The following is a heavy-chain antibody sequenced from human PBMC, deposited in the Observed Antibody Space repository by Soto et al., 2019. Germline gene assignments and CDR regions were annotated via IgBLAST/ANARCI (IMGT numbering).Heavy chain of an antibody. V-gene: IGHV3-23*01. CDR2: ISGSGGST. CDR1: GFTFSSYA. CDR3: XXXXXXXSGYYPPYYYYYGMDV. D-gene: IGHD3-22*01. J-gene: IGHJ6*02. Sequence: GESLKISCAASGFTFSSYAMSWVRQAPGKGLEWVSAISGSGGSTYYADSVKGRFTISRDXXXXXXXXXXXXXXXXXXXXXYCXXXXXXXSGYYPPYYYYYGMDVWGQGTTVTVSS.